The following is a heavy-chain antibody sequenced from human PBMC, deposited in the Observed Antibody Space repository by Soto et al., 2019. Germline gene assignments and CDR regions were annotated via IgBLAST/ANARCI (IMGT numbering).Heavy chain of an antibody. CDR1: GYTFTGYY. CDR2: INPNSGGT. J-gene: IGHJ6*02. D-gene: IGHD3-3*01. CDR3: ARDQGYDFWSGYYYYYYYGMDV. Sequence: GASVKVSCKASGYTFTGYYMHWVRQAPGQGLEWMGWINPNSGGTNYAQKFQGRVTMTRDTSISTAYMELSRLRSDDTAVYYCARDQGYDFWSGYYYYYYYGMDVWGQGTTVTVSS. V-gene: IGHV1-2*02.